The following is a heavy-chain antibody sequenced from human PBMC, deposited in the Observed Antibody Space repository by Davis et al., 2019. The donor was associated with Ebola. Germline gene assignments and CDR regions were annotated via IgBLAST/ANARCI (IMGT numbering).Heavy chain of an antibody. J-gene: IGHJ4*02. D-gene: IGHD1-26*01. CDR1: GFTFSTYA. Sequence: PGGSLRLSCAASGFTFSTYAMGWVRQAPGKGLEWVSDISSGGGAPYYADSVKGRFTTFRDNPKNTLYLQMNSLRADDTAVYYCAKQRGVGAIDYDYWDRGTVVTVSS. V-gene: IGHV3-23*01. CDR3: AKQRGVGAIDYDY. CDR2: ISSGGGAP.